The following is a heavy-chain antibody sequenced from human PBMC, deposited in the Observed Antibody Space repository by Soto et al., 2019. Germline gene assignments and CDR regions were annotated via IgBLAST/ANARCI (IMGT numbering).Heavy chain of an antibody. D-gene: IGHD2-15*01. CDR1: GFSLSTHGVG. J-gene: IGHJ5*01. Sequence: SGPTLVNPTQTLTLTRTFSGFSLSTHGVGVGWVRQPAGKALEWLALIYWDDDKRYSASLNSRLTITKDTSKNQVVLTMTNMDPVDTATYYCAHAMLYCTGGSCSTWFDSWGQGTLVTVSS. V-gene: IGHV2-5*02. CDR3: AHAMLYCTGGSCSTWFDS. CDR2: IYWDDDK.